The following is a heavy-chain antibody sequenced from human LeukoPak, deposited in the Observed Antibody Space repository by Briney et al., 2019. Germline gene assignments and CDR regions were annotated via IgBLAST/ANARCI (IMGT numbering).Heavy chain of an antibody. D-gene: IGHD1-1*01. CDR1: GYTFTTYN. V-gene: IGHV1-18*01. CDR3: ARTTGTYFFDY. Sequence: ASVKVSCKASGYTFTTYNINWVRQAPGQGLEWMGWISGYNGNTNYAQKLQGRVTMTTDTSTSTVYLELSSLRSDDTAIYYCARTTGTYFFDYWGQGTLVTVSS. J-gene: IGHJ4*02. CDR2: ISGYNGNT.